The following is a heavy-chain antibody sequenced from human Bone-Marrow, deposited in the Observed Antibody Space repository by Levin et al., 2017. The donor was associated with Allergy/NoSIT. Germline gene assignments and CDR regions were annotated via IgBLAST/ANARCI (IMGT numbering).Heavy chain of an antibody. Sequence: GESLKISCAASGFSFSDYYMTWVRQPPGKGLEWVAYISSSSSYTNYADSLKGRFTISRDNANNLVYLQMNSVRVDDTAVYYCAREGGSGWSWYFDLWGRGTLVSVSS. J-gene: IGHJ2*01. CDR2: ISSSSSYT. D-gene: IGHD6-19*01. CDR3: AREGGSGWSWYFDL. V-gene: IGHV3-11*05. CDR1: GFSFSDYY.